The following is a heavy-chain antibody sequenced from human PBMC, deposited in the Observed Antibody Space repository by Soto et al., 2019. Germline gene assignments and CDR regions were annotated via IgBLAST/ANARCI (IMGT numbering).Heavy chain of an antibody. Sequence: LSLPNRDSGIAVRRKAMSRGRQALRKRMEWVSSISGSGGGTYYADSVKGRFTFSRDNSKNTLYLQMNSLRAEDTAVYYCAKFGMATTKRSPPYYIDYRGQRVLVSVYS. D-gene: IGHD1-1*01. CDR2: ISGSGGGT. CDR3: AKFGMATTKRSPPYYIDY. J-gene: IGHJ4*02. CDR1: GIAVRRKA. V-gene: IGHV3-23*01.